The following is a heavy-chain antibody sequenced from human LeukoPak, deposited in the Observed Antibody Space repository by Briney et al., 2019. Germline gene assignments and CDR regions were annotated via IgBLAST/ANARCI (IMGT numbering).Heavy chain of an antibody. Sequence: PGRSLRLSCAASGFTFSSYGMHWVRQAPGKGLEWVAVISYDGSNKYYADSVKGRFTISRDNSKNTLYLQMNSLRAEDTAVYYCANSYYDSSGYPGAFDYWGQGTLVTVSS. CDR3: ANSYYDSSGYPGAFDY. D-gene: IGHD3-22*01. V-gene: IGHV3-30*18. J-gene: IGHJ4*02. CDR1: GFTFSSYG. CDR2: ISYDGSNK.